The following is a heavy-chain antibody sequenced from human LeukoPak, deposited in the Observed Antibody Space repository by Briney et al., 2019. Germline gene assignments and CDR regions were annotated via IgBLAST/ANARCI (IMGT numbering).Heavy chain of an antibody. CDR3: ARGPVVPAANPSALYYYYYMDV. Sequence: KPSQTLSLTCTVSGGSISSGGYYWSWIRQHPGKGLEWIGYIYYSGSTYYNPSLKSRVTISVDTSKNQFSLKLSSVTAADTAVYYCARGPVVPAANPSALYYYYYMDVWGKGTTVTVSS. CDR2: IYYSGST. CDR1: GGSISSGGYY. V-gene: IGHV4-31*03. D-gene: IGHD2-2*01. J-gene: IGHJ6*03.